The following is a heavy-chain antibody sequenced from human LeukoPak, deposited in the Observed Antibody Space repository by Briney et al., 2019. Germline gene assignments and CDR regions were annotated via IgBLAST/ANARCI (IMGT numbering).Heavy chain of an antibody. D-gene: IGHD5-24*01. CDR3: AKDDGYSPH. CDR1: GFTFSSYF. V-gene: IGHV3-30*18. CDR2: ILYDGSNK. J-gene: IGHJ4*02. Sequence: PGGSLRLSCAASGFTFSSYFMHWVRQAPGKGLEWAAVILYDGSNKYYGDSVKGRFTISRDNSKNTLYLQMNSLKAEDTAVYYCAKDDGYSPHWGQGTLVTVSS.